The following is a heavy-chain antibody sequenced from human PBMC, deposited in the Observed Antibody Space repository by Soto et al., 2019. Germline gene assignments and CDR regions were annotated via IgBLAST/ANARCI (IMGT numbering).Heavy chain of an antibody. Sequence: ASVKVSCKASGYTFTSYGISWVRQAPGQGLEWMGWISAYNGNTNYAQKLQGRVTMTTDTSTSTAYMELRSLRSDDTAVYYCARVAYCGGDCYPYYFDYWGQGTLVTVSS. J-gene: IGHJ4*02. CDR1: GYTFTSYG. V-gene: IGHV1-18*04. D-gene: IGHD2-21*02. CDR2: ISAYNGNT. CDR3: ARVAYCGGDCYPYYFDY.